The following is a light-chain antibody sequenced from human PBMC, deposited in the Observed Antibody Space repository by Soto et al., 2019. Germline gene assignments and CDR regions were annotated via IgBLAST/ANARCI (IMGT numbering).Light chain of an antibody. Sequence: DIVLTPSPGTLPLSPGYXAPVSCRARQSVSSSYLAWYQQKPGQAPRLLIYGASTRATGLPDRFSGSGSGTAFTLTISRLEPEDFALYYCQQRSTWPTFGQGTRLEIK. CDR1: QSVSSSY. CDR2: GAS. J-gene: IGKJ5*01. V-gene: IGKV3D-20*02. CDR3: QQRSTWPT.